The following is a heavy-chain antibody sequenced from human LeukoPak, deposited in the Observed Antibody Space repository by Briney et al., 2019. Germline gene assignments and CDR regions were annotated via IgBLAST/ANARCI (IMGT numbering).Heavy chain of an antibody. J-gene: IGHJ5*02. CDR3: ARSGTTGTTRWFDP. Sequence: GGSLRLSCAASGFTFSSYSMNWVRQAPGKGLEWVSSISSSSSYIYYADSVKGRFTISRDNAKNSLYLQKNSLRAEDTAVYYCARSGTTGTTRWFDPWGQGTLVTVSS. CDR2: ISSSSSYI. V-gene: IGHV3-21*01. D-gene: IGHD1-1*01. CDR1: GFTFSSYS.